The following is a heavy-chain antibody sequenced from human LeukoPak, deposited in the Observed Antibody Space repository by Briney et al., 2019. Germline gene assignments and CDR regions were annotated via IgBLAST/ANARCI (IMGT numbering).Heavy chain of an antibody. D-gene: IGHD3-3*01. J-gene: IGHJ6*03. CDR1: GFTFSTYA. V-gene: IGHV3-30*02. CDR3: AKTSLSDPSGHYYYMDV. CDR2: IRFDGTSE. Sequence: GGSLRLSCAASGFTFSTYAMSWVRQAPGKGLEWVAFIRFDGTSEFYADSVKARFTISRDNSQNTVSLQLNNLRIEDTALYYCAKTSLSDPSGHYYYMDVWGKGTTVTVSS.